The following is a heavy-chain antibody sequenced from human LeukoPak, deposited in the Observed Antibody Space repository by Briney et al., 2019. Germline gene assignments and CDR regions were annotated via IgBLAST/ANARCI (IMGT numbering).Heavy chain of an antibody. D-gene: IGHD5-18*01. V-gene: IGHV4-31*03. CDR3: ARVSIQLWHYYFDY. J-gene: IGHJ4*02. CDR2: IYYSGST. CDR1: GGSISSGGYY. Sequence: SQTLSLTCTVSGGSISSGGYYWSWIHQHPGKGLEWIGYIYYSGSTYYNPSLKSRVTISVDTSKNQFSLKLSSVTAADTAVYYCARVSIQLWHYYFDYWGQGTLVTVSS.